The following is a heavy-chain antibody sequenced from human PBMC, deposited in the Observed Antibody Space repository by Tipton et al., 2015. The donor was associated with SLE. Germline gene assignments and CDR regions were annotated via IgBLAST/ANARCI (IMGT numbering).Heavy chain of an antibody. Sequence: LRLSCAVSGYSISSGYYWGWIRQPPGKGLEWIGSIYHSGSTYYNPSLKSRVTISVDTSKNQFSLKLSSVTAADTAVYYCALQAGDHDAFDIWGQGTMVTVSS. CDR1: GYSISSGYY. D-gene: IGHD3-10*01. CDR2: IYHSGST. V-gene: IGHV4-38-2*01. J-gene: IGHJ3*02. CDR3: ALQAGDHDAFDI.